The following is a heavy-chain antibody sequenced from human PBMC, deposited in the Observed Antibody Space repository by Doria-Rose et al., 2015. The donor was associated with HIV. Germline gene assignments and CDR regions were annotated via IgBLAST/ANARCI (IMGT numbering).Heavy chain of an antibody. CDR2: ISYDGFNK. CDR3: ARVGATLTTSPYYFDY. V-gene: IGHV3-30-3*01. D-gene: IGHD4-4*01. J-gene: IGHJ4*02. CDR1: GFTFSNYA. Sequence: VRLVESGGGVVQPGRSLRLSCAASGFTFSNYAMHWVRQAPGKGLEWVAVISYDGFNKYYADSVKGRFTISRDNSKNTLYLQMNSLRAEDTAVYYCARVGATLTTSPYYFDYWGQGTLVTVSS.